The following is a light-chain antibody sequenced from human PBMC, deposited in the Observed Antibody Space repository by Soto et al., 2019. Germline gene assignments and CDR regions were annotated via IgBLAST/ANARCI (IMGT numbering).Light chain of an antibody. CDR3: QQYNSYSRRT. CDR2: DAS. CDR1: QDITSK. V-gene: IGKV1-5*01. Sequence: DIQMTQSPSSVSASVGDRFTFTCRASQDITSKLAWYQQRPGRAPKLLIYDASSLESGVPSRFSGSGSGTEFTLTISSLQPDDFATYYCQQYNSYSRRTFGQGTRLEIK. J-gene: IGKJ5*01.